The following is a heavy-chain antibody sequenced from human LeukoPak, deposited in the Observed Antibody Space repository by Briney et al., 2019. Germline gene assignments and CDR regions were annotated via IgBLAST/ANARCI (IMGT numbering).Heavy chain of an antibody. CDR2: ISGSGGST. D-gene: IGHD1-26*01. CDR1: GFTFSSYA. V-gene: IGHV3-23*01. J-gene: IGHJ4*02. CDR3: AKDLEWELLKSPFDY. Sequence: GGSLRLSCAASGFTFSSYAMSWVRQAPGKGLEWVSAISGSGGSTYYADSVKGRFTISSDNSKNTLYLQMNSLRAEDTAVYYCAKDLEWELLKSPFDYWGQGTLVTVSS.